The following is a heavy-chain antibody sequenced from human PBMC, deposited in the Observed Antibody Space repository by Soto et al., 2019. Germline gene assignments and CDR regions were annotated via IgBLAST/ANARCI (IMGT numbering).Heavy chain of an antibody. CDR1: GGSFSGYY. J-gene: IGHJ4*02. CDR2: INHSGST. CDR3: ATTSYDFWSGYYDY. D-gene: IGHD3-3*01. V-gene: IGHV4-34*01. Sequence: SETLSLTCAVYGGSFSGYYWSWIRQPPGKGLEWIGEINHSGSTNYNPSLKSRVTISVDTSKNQFPLKLSSVTAADTAVYYCATTSYDFWSGYYDYWGQGTLVTVSS.